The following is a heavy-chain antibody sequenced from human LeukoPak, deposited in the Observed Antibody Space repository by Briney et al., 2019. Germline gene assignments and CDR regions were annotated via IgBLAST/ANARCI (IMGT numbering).Heavy chain of an antibody. CDR3: ARDTAMVRRRGDY. Sequence: GGSLRLSCAASGFTFSSYAMSWVRQAPGKGLEWVSAISGSGGSTYYADSVKGRFTISGDNSNNTLYLQMNSLRAEDTAVYYCARDTAMVRRRGDYWGQGTLVTVSS. D-gene: IGHD5-18*01. V-gene: IGHV3-23*01. CDR2: ISGSGGST. J-gene: IGHJ4*02. CDR1: GFTFSSYA.